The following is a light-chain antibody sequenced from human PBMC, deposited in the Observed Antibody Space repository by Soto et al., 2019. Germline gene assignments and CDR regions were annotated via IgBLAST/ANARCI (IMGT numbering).Light chain of an antibody. CDR1: SDDVGAYNL. J-gene: IGLJ1*01. CDR2: KVS. V-gene: IGLV2-14*03. Sequence: QSALTQPASVSGSPGQSITISCTGTSDDVGAYNLVSWYQQHPGQAPKVLIYKVSNRPSGVSNRFSGSKSGNTASLTISGLQDEDEAIYFCSSYTSNSRVFGTGTKVTVL. CDR3: SSYTSNSRV.